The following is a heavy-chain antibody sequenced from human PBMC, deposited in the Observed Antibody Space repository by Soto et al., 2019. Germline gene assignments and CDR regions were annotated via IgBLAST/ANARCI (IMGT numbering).Heavy chain of an antibody. CDR3: AKEGYGDYGYYYYYGMDV. CDR2: ISGSGGST. CDR1: GFTFSSYA. D-gene: IGHD4-17*01. Sequence: EVQLLESGGGLVQPGGSLRLSCAASGFTFSSYAMSWVRQAPGKGLEWVSAISGSGGSTYYADSVKGRFTISRDNSKNTLYLQMNVLRAEDTAVYYCAKEGYGDYGYYYYYGMDVWGQGTTVTVSS. V-gene: IGHV3-23*01. J-gene: IGHJ6*02.